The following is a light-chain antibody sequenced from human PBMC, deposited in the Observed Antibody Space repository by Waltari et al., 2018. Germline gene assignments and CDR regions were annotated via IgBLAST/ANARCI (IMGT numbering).Light chain of an antibody. CDR2: GDN. V-gene: IGLV1-44*01. CDR3: AGWDDSLNGPV. CDR1: LSNIESNT. J-gene: IGLJ3*02. Sequence: QSVLTQPPSASGTPGQRVTISCSGGLSNIESNTVNWYRQLPGTAPKLLVYGDNQRPSGVPARFSGSRSGTSASVAISGLQSADEADYYCAGWDDSLNGPVFGGGTKLTVL.